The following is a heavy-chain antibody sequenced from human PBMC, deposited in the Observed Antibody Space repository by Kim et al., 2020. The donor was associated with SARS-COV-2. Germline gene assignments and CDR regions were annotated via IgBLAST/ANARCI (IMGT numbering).Heavy chain of an antibody. Sequence: SGPTLVNPTQTLTLTCTFSGFSLSMSGVGVGWIRQPPGKALEWLALIYWSDDKRYSPSLKSRLTVTKDTSKNQVVLTMTNMDPLDTATYYCAHEMRRRQIDYWGQGTLVTVSS. CDR1: GFSLSMSGVG. CDR2: IYWSDDK. J-gene: IGHJ4*02. V-gene: IGHV2-5*01. CDR3: AHEMRRRQIDY.